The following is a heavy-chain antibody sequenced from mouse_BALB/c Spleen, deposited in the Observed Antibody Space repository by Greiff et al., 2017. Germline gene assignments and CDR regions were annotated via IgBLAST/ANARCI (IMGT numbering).Heavy chain of an antibody. J-gene: IGHJ4*01. CDR2: ISSGGGST. V-gene: IGHV5-12-1*01. Sequence: EVQVVESGGGLVKPGGSLKLSCAASGFAFSSYDMPWVRQTPEKRLEWVAYISSGGGSTYYPDTVKGRFTISRDNAKNTLYLQMSSLKSEDTAMYYCARHVVGAMDYWGQGTSVTVSS. CDR1: GFAFSSYD. CDR3: ARHVVGAMDY. D-gene: IGHD1-1*01.